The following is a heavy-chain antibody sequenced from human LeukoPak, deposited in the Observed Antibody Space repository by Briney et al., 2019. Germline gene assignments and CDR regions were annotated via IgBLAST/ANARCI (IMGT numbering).Heavy chain of an antibody. Sequence: PSETLSLTCTVSGGSISSSSYYWGWIRQPPGKGLEWIGSIYYSGSTYYNPSLKSRVTISVDTSKNQFSLKLSSVTAADTAVYYCARHGNAMVRGVITYYLDYWGQGTLVTVSS. CDR2: IYYSGST. CDR3: ARHGNAMVRGVITYYLDY. V-gene: IGHV4-39*01. J-gene: IGHJ4*02. CDR1: GGSISSSSYY. D-gene: IGHD3-10*01.